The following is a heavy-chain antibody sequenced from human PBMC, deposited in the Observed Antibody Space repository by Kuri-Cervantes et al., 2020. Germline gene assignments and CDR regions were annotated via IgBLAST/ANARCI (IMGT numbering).Heavy chain of an antibody. J-gene: IGHJ6*02. CDR2: IYYSGST. V-gene: IGHV4-59*01. CDR3: AREMDTAAAGSYGMDV. Sequence: GSLRLSCTVSGGSISSYYWSWIRQPPGKGLEWIGYIYYSGSTNYNPSLKSRVTISVDTSKNQFSLKLSSVTAADTAVYYCAREMDTAAAGSYGMDVWGQGTTVTVSS. D-gene: IGHD6-13*01. CDR1: GGSISSYY.